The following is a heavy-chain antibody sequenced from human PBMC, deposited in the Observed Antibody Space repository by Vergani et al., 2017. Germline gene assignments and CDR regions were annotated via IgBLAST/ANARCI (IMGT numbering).Heavy chain of an antibody. CDR3: ARGDVDSKYRHNWFGP. V-gene: IGHV1-8*01. CDR2: RNPKSGHT. J-gene: IGHJ5*02. Sequence: QEQLVQSGAEVRKPGASVKVSCKASGYNFTSFDINWVRLATGQGLEWMGWRNPKSGHTAYAAKFQGRITMTRDSSTDTAYMEMKSLRSEDTAIYFCARGDVDSKYRHNWFGPWGQGTVVTVSS. CDR1: GYNFTSFD. D-gene: IGHD3/OR15-3a*01.